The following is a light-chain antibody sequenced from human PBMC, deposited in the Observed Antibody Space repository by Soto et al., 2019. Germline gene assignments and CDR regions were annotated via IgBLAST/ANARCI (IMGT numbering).Light chain of an antibody. V-gene: IGKV3-11*01. J-gene: IGKJ1*01. CDR2: DAS. CDR1: QSVSSY. CDR3: QQHSNLPPVT. Sequence: EIVLTQSPATLSLSPGDRATLSCRASQSVSSYLAWYQQKPGQAPRLLIYDASNRATGIPARFSGSGSGTHFTFTISSLEPEDFAVYYCQQHSNLPPVTFGQGTKLEIK.